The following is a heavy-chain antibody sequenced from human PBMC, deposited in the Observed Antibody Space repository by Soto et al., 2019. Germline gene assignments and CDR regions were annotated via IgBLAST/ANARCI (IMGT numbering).Heavy chain of an antibody. CDR1: GYTFSRYA. J-gene: IGHJ4*02. CDR2: INAGNGNT. Sequence: QVHLAQSGPEAKKPGATVKLSCQASGYTFSRYAMHWVRQTPGQSLEWMGWINAGNGNTKYSQKFQGRVILTWDTSASTDSMELRSLTSEDTAIYYCARKDALWDSSDLDYWGQGTLVTVSS. D-gene: IGHD3-22*01. V-gene: IGHV1-3*01. CDR3: ARKDALWDSSDLDY.